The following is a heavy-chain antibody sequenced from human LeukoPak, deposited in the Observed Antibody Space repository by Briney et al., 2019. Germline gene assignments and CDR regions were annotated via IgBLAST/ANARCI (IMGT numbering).Heavy chain of an antibody. CDR3: AREGPYCSGTSCYGGFDY. D-gene: IGHD2-2*01. CDR1: GYTFTSHY. Sequence: GASVKVSCKAPGYTFTSHYMHWVRQAPGQGLGWMGIINPNGGNTGYAQKFQGRVTMTRDTSTSTVYMELSSLRSEDTAVYYCAREGPYCSGTSCYGGFDYWGQGTLVTVSS. V-gene: IGHV1-46*01. CDR2: INPNGGNT. J-gene: IGHJ4*02.